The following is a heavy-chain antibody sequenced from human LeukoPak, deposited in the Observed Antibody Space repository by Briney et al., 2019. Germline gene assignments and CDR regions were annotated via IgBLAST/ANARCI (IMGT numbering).Heavy chain of an antibody. CDR1: GLTFSSYW. CDR3: ARDVSYGYYYAYYFDY. CDR2: IKQDGSEK. J-gene: IGHJ4*02. Sequence: GGSLRLSCAASGLTFSSYWMSWVRQAPGKGLEWVANIKQDGSEKYYVDSVKGRFTISRDNAKNSLYLQMNSLRAEDTAVYYCARDVSYGYYYAYYFDYWGQGTLVTVSS. D-gene: IGHD3-22*01. V-gene: IGHV3-7*01.